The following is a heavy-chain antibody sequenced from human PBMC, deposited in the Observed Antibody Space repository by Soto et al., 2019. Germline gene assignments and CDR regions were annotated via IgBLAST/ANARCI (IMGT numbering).Heavy chain of an antibody. J-gene: IGHJ6*03. CDR1: GFTFGDYA. V-gene: IGHV3-49*03. Sequence: GGSLRLSCTASGFTFGDYAMSWFRQAPGKGLEWVGFIRSKAYGGTTEYAASVKGRFTISRDDSKSIAYLQMNSLKTEDTAVYYCTRSPPGTGDQTYYYYYYMDVWGKGTTVTVSS. D-gene: IGHD1-1*01. CDR3: TRSPPGTGDQTYYYYYYMDV. CDR2: IRSKAYGGTT.